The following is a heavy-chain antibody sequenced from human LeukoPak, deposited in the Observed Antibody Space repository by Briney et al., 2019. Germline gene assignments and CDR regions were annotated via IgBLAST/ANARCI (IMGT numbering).Heavy chain of an antibody. V-gene: IGHV3-30-3*01. CDR1: GFTFSSYA. D-gene: IGHD2-2*01. J-gene: IGHJ4*02. CDR3: AKGPGCSSTSCQYYFDY. CDR2: ISYDGSNK. Sequence: GRSLRLSCAASGFTFSSYAMHWVRQAPGKGLEWVAVISYDGSNKYYADSVKGRFTISRDNSKNTLYLQMNSLRAEDTAVYYCAKGPGCSSTSCQYYFDYWGQGTLVTVSS.